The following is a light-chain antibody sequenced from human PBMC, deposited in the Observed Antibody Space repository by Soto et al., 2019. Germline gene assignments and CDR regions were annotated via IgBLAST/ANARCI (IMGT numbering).Light chain of an antibody. Sequence: DIVLTQSPDTLSLSPGERATLSCRASQSVGNNFLAWYQQKPGQAPTLLIYDASSRASGLPDRFSGSGSETDFTLTVSRLELEDFAVYFCHQYGTSPQTFGQGTKVEI. J-gene: IGKJ1*01. V-gene: IGKV3-20*01. CDR3: HQYGTSPQT. CDR2: DAS. CDR1: QSVGNNF.